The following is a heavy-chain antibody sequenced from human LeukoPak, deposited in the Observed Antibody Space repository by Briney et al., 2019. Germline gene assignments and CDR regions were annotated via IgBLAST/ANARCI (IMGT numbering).Heavy chain of an antibody. D-gene: IGHD6-19*01. CDR3: ARDDGSGLGPYFDY. CDR2: IYYSGST. Sequence: PSETLSLTCTVSGGSISSYYWSWIRQPPGKGLEWIGYIYYSGSTNYNPSLKSRVTISVDTSKNQFSLKLSSVSAADTAVYYCARDDGSGLGPYFDYWGQGTLVTVSS. J-gene: IGHJ4*02. CDR1: GGSISSYY. V-gene: IGHV4-59*12.